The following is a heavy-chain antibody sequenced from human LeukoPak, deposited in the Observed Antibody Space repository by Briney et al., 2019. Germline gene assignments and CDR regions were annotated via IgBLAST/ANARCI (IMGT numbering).Heavy chain of an antibody. Sequence: ASVKVSCKASGYTFTSYGISWVRQAPGQGLEWMGWISAYNGNTNYAQKLQGRVTMTRDTSISTAYMELSRLRSDDTAVYYCARCYDFWSGYSGIGDNFDYWGQGTLVTVSS. V-gene: IGHV1-18*01. J-gene: IGHJ4*02. D-gene: IGHD3-3*01. CDR2: ISAYNGNT. CDR3: ARCYDFWSGYSGIGDNFDY. CDR1: GYTFTSYG.